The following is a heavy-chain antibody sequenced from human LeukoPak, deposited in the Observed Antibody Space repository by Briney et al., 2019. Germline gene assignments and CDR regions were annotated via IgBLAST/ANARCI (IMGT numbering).Heavy chain of an antibody. Sequence: ASVKVSCKASGYTFINHAIHWVRQAPGQRLEWMGWINIGNGNTKYSQNFQGRITITRDTSATTAFMDLSSLRSEDTAMYYCARRLGRSFDYWGQGTLVTVSS. D-gene: IGHD2-21*01. J-gene: IGHJ4*02. V-gene: IGHV1-3*04. CDR1: GYTFINHA. CDR3: ARRLGRSFDY. CDR2: INIGNGNT.